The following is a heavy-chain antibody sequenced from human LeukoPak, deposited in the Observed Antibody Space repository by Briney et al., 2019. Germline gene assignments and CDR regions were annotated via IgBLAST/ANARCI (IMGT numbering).Heavy chain of an antibody. D-gene: IGHD3-10*01. J-gene: IGHJ4*02. CDR2: IYYSGST. CDR1: GGSISSSSYY. CDR3: ARVGYGSLDY. Sequence: PSETLSLTCTVSGGSISSSSYYWGWIRQPPGKGLEWIGSIYYSGSTNYNPSLKSRVTISVDTSKNQFSLKLSSVTAADTAVYYCARVGYGSLDYWGQGTLVTVSS. V-gene: IGHV4-39*07.